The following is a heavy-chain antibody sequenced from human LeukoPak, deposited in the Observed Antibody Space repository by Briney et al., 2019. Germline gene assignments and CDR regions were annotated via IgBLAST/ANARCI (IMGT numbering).Heavy chain of an antibody. V-gene: IGHV3-21*01. CDR2: ISSSGDYR. J-gene: IGHJ4*02. D-gene: IGHD2-21*01. CDR3: ARIKSQGVVVPLLRSTYYFDY. CDR1: GFTFGTYT. Sequence: PGGSLRLSCAASGFTFGTYTMNWVRQAPGKGLEWVSSISSSGDYRYYADSLKGRFTISRDSAKNSLYLQMNSLRAEDTAVYYCARIKSQGVVVPLLRSTYYFDYWGQGTLVTVSS.